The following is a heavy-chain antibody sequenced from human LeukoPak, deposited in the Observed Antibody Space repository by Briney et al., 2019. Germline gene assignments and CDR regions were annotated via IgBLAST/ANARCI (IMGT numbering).Heavy chain of an antibody. V-gene: IGHV3-7*01. CDR3: ARDKYYDRYFDS. J-gene: IGHJ4*02. Sequence: PVGSLRLSCVASGFTFNSNWMSWVRQAPGKGLEWVANIKQDGSEKYYVDSVKGRFTISRDNAKNSLSLQMNSLRAEDTAVYYCARDKYYDRYFDSWGQGTLVTVSS. CDR1: GFTFNSNW. CDR2: IKQDGSEK. D-gene: IGHD3-22*01.